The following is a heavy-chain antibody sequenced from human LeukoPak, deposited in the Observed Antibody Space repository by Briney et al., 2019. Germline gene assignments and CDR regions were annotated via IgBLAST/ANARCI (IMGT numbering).Heavy chain of an antibody. CDR3: ARDLFDYYDSSGYSDY. CDR1: GFTFSSYG. Sequence: GGSLRLSCAASGFTFSSYGMHWVRQAPGKGLEWVAFIRYDGSNKYYADSVKGRFTISRDNSKNTLSLKMNSLRAEDTAVYYCARDLFDYYDSSGYSDYWGQGTLVTVSS. D-gene: IGHD3-22*01. V-gene: IGHV3-30*02. J-gene: IGHJ4*02. CDR2: IRYDGSNK.